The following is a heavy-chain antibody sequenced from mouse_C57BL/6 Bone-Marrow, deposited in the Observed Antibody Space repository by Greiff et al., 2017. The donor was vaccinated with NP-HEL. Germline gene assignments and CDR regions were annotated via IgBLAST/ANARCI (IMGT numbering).Heavy chain of an antibody. D-gene: IGHD2-5*01. J-gene: IGHJ4*01. CDR1: GYTFTDYN. V-gene: IGHV1-18*01. CDR3: SRSESNYLYAMGY. CDR2: INPNNGGT. Sequence: VQLQQSGPELVKPGASVKIPCKASGYTFTDYNMDWVKQSHGKSLEWIGDINPNNGGTIYNQKFKGKATLTVEKSSSTAYMELRSLTSEDTAVYSCSRSESNYLYAMGYWGQGTSVTFSS.